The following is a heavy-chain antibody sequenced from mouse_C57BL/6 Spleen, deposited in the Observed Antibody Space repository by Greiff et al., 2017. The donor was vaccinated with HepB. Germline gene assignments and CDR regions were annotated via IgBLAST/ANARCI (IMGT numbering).Heavy chain of an antibody. CDR3: AREGRYFDY. J-gene: IGHJ2*01. D-gene: IGHD3-3*01. CDR1: GYTFTSYW. Sequence: QVQLQQPGAELVRPGSSVKLSCKASGYTFTSYWMDWVKQRPGQGLEWIGNIYPSDSETHYNQKFKDKATLTVDKSSSTAYLQLSSLTSEDSAVYYCAREGRYFDYWGQGTTLTVSS. V-gene: IGHV1-61*01. CDR2: IYPSDSET.